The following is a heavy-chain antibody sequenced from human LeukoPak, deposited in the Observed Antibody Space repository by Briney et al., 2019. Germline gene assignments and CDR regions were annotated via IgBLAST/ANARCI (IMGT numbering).Heavy chain of an antibody. CDR1: GFTFSSCS. CDR2: ISSGSTYI. J-gene: IGHJ4*02. D-gene: IGHD5-12*01. Sequence: GGSLRLSCAASGFTFSSCSMNWVRQAPGKGLEWVSSISSGSTYIYYADSVKGRFTISRDNARNSLYLQMNSLRAEDTAVYFCARGPPQIVASPGGGYDYWGQGTLVAVSS. V-gene: IGHV3-21*01. CDR3: ARGPPQIVASPGGGYDY.